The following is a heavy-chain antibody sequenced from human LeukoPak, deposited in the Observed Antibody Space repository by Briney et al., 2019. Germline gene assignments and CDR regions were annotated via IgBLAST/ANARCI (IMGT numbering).Heavy chain of an antibody. CDR2: IYYSGST. Sequence: SETLSLTCTVSGGSISSYYWSWIRQPPGKGLEWIGYIYYSGSTNYNPSLKSRVTISVDTSKNQFSLKLGSVTAADTAVYYCARDSSSSDGAFDIWGQGTMVTVSS. V-gene: IGHV4-59*01. D-gene: IGHD3-22*01. CDR1: GGSISSYY. CDR3: ARDSSSSDGAFDI. J-gene: IGHJ3*02.